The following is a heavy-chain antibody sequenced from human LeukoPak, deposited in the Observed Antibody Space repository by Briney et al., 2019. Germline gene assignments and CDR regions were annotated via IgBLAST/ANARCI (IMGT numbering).Heavy chain of an antibody. J-gene: IGHJ4*02. V-gene: IGHV4-30-4*01. CDR1: GGSISSGDYY. CDR2: IYYGGT. D-gene: IGHD6-6*01. Sequence: SETLSLTCSVSGGSISSGDYYWSRIRQPPGEGLEYIGYIYYGGTYYNPSLKSRVTISVDTSKNQFSLKLSSVTAADTAVYYCARGTWSSSIDYWGQGTLVTVSS. CDR3: ARGTWSSSIDY.